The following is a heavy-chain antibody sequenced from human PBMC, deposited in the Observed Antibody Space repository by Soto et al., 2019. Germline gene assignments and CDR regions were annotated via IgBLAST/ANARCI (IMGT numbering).Heavy chain of an antibody. V-gene: IGHV4-34*01. D-gene: IGHD3-9*01. CDR2: INQGGST. CDR3: APVRNFDKLFSL. CDR1: GGSFSNYY. Sequence: PSETLSLTCAVYGGSFSNYYWSWIRQPPGKGLEWIGEINQGGSTTYNPSLKSRVTMSLDTSKNQYFLKLNSVTAADTAVYYCAPVRNFDKLFSLWGQGALVTVSS. J-gene: IGHJ4*02.